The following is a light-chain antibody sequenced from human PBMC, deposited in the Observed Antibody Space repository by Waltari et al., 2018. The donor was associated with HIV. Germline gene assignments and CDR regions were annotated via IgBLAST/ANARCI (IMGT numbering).Light chain of an antibody. CDR3: GAWDNTLRGAL. J-gene: IGLJ2*01. CDR2: DNN. CDR1: SSNLGANS. V-gene: IGLV1-51*01. Sequence: QSVLTQPPSISAAAGQKVTISCSGSSSNLGANSVAWYRQLPGTAPELLIYDNNNRFPGIPDRFSGSTSGTSATLVISGLQPGDEADYYCGAWDNTLRGALFGGGTKLTVL.